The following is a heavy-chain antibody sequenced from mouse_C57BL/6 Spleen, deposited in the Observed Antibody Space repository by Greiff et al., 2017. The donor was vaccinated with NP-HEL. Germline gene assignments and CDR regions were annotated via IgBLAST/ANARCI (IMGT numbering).Heavy chain of an antibody. Sequence: VQLVESGAELVKPGASVKISCKASGYAFSSYWMNWVKQRPGKGLEWIGQIYPGDGDTNYNGKFKGKATLTADKSSSTAYMQLSSLTSEDSAVYFCASDYYGRDFDYWGQGTTLTVSS. V-gene: IGHV1-80*01. CDR2: IYPGDGDT. CDR3: ASDYYGRDFDY. D-gene: IGHD1-1*01. J-gene: IGHJ2*01. CDR1: GYAFSSYW.